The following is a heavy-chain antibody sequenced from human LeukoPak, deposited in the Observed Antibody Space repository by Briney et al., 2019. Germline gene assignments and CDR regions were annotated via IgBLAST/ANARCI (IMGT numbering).Heavy chain of an antibody. CDR2: IYYSGSGST. CDR1: GGSISSSGYY. V-gene: IGHV4-39*02. CDR3: ARERVGGGGYYFDS. D-gene: IGHD1-26*01. J-gene: IGHJ4*02. Sequence: SETLSLTXTVSGGSISSSGYYWGWIRQPPGKGLEWIGSIYYSGSGSTNYNPSLKSRVTTSVDTSKNQFSLKLSSVTATDTAVYYCARERVGGGGYYFDSWGQGTLVTVSS.